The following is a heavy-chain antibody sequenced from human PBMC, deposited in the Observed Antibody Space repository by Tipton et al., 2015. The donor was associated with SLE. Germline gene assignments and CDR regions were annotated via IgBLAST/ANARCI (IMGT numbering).Heavy chain of an antibody. J-gene: IGHJ6*02. D-gene: IGHD2-15*01. V-gene: IGHV1-18*01. CDR2: ISAYNGNT. CDR1: GYTFPTNG. CDR3: ARTGVGYCSGGSCNPARGGMDV. Sequence: QLVQSGAEVKKPGASVKVSCKASGYTFPTNGVTWVRQASGQGLEWTGWISAYNGNTNYAQNLQVRVTMTTDTSTNTAYMELRSRRSDVTAVYFCARTGVGYCSGGSCNPARGGMDVWGRGTTVTVSS.